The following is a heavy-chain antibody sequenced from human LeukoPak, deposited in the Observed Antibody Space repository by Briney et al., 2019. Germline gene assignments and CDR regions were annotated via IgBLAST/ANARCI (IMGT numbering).Heavy chain of an antibody. CDR3: ARDYVDIIAHFDY. J-gene: IGHJ4*02. CDR2: IYTSGST. CDR1: GGSISSYY. V-gene: IGHV4-4*07. Sequence: SETLSLTCTVSGGSISSYYWSWIRQPAGKGLEWIGRIYTSGSTNYNPSLKSRVTISVGKSKNQFSLKLSSVTDADTAVYYCARDYVDIIAHFDYWGQGTLVTVSS. D-gene: IGHD3-9*01.